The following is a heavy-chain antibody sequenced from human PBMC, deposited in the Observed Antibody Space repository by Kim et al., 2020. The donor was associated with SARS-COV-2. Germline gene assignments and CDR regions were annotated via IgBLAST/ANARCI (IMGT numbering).Heavy chain of an antibody. CDR1: GFTFSDYA. CDR2: ISGSGGGT. D-gene: IGHD1-26*01. J-gene: IGHJ4*02. Sequence: GGSLRLSCAASGFTFSDYAMSWVRQPPGKGLEWVSVISGSGGGTYYADSVKGRFTISRDNSKNTLYLQMNTLRAEDTAIYYCAKGRSGNYHFFDYWGLGT. CDR3: AKGRSGNYHFFDY. V-gene: IGHV3-23*01.